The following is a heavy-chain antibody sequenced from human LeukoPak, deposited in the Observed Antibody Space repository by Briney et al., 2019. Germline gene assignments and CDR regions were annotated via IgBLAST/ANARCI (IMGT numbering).Heavy chain of an antibody. CDR1: GFTFSTYW. V-gene: IGHV3-7*05. CDR2: IKGDASEI. D-gene: IGHD2-2*01. Sequence: PGGSLRLSCAAPGFTFSTYWMSWVRQAPGKGLEWVANIKGDASEIHYMDSVKGRFTISRDNGKNSLYLQMNSLRAEDTAVYYCASQTSAKGFDFWGQGTLVTVSS. J-gene: IGHJ4*02. CDR3: ASQTSAKGFDF.